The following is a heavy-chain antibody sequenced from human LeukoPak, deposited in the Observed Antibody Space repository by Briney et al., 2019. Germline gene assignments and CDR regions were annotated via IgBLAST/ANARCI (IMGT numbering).Heavy chain of an antibody. CDR2: INAGNGNT. V-gene: IGHV1-3*03. J-gene: IGHJ5*02. Sequence: ASVKVSCKASGYTFTSYAMHWVRQAPGQRLEWMGWINAGNGNTKYSQEFQGRVTITRDTSASTAYMEPSSLRSEDMAVYYCARTPIVGYYGSPNWFDPWGQGTLVTVSS. CDR1: GYTFTSYA. D-gene: IGHD3-10*01. CDR3: ARTPIVGYYGSPNWFDP.